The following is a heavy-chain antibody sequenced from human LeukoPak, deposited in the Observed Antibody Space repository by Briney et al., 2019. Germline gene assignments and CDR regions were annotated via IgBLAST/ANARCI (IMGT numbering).Heavy chain of an antibody. CDR3: ARDKRDHSSSSHHNRFDP. J-gene: IGHJ5*02. CDR1: GYTFTGYY. D-gene: IGHD6-6*01. CDR2: INPNSGGT. V-gene: IGHV1-2*06. Sequence: GASVKVSCKASGYTFTGYYMHWVRQAPGQGLEWMGRINPNSGGTNYAQKFQGRVTMTRDTSISTAYMELSRLRSDDTAVYYCARDKRDHSSSSHHNRFDPWGQGTLVTVSS.